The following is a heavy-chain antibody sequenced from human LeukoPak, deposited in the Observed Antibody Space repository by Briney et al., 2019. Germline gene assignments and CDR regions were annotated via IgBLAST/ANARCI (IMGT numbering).Heavy chain of an antibody. CDR3: ARVVQQLVVVQQLVRTYYFDY. CDR2: IKQDGSEK. D-gene: IGHD6-13*01. Sequence: PGGSLRLSCAASGFTFSSHWMSWVRQAPGKGLEWVANIKQDGSEKYYVDSVKGRFTISRDNAKNSLYLQMNSLRAEDTAVYYCARVVQQLVVVQQLVRTYYFDYWGQGTLVTVSS. V-gene: IGHV3-7*01. CDR1: GFTFSSHW. J-gene: IGHJ4*02.